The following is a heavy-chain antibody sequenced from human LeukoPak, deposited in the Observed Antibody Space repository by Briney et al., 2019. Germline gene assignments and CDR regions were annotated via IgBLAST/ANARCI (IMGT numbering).Heavy chain of an antibody. D-gene: IGHD6-6*01. CDR3: ASTPRDSSSSYYFDY. V-gene: IGHV4-4*07. CDR2: IYTSGST. Sequence: SETLSLTCTVSGGTISSYYWSWIRQPAGKGLEWIGRIYTSGSTNYNPSLKSRVTMSVDTSKNQFSLKLSYVTAADTAVYYCASTPRDSSSSYYFDYWGQGTLVTVSS. CDR1: GGTISSYY. J-gene: IGHJ4*02.